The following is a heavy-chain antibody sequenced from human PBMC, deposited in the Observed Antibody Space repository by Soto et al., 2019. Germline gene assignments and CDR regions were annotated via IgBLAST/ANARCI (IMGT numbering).Heavy chain of an antibody. J-gene: IGHJ4*01. V-gene: IGHV4-31*03. CDR3: AGVSGGWGGDSRRFDS. CDR1: GGSISSGDYY. CDR2: IYYSGST. D-gene: IGHD3-22*01. Sequence: QVQLQESGPGLVKPSQTLSLTCTVSGGSISSGDYYWSWIRQHPGKGLECIGYIYYSGSTYYNPSPKSRVTISGDTSKNQFSLKVSSMTAADTAVYYWAGVSGGWGGDSRRFDSWGQGTLVTVSS.